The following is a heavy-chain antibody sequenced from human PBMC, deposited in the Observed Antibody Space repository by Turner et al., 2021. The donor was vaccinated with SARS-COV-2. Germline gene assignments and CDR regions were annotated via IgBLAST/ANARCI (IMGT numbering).Heavy chain of an antibody. CDR3: ARSPTAPGYYYDSSGYYTPYYFDY. CDR1: GFTFSSYS. Sequence: EVQLVESGGGLVKPGGSLRLSCAASGFTFSSYSMNWVRQAPGKGLEWVSSISSSSSYIYYADSVKGRFTISGDNAKNSLYLQMNSLRAEDTAVYYCARSPTAPGYYYDSSGYYTPYYFDYWGQGTLVTVSS. D-gene: IGHD3-22*01. CDR2: ISSSSSYI. J-gene: IGHJ4*02. V-gene: IGHV3-21*01.